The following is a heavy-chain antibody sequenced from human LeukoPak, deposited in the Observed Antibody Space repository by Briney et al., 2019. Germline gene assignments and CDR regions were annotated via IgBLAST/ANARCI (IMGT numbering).Heavy chain of an antibody. D-gene: IGHD4-23*01. CDR2: INPNSGGT. Sequence: ASVKVSCKASGYTFTGYYMHWVRQAPGQGLEWMGWINPNSGGTNYAQKFQGRVTMTRDTSISTAYMELSRLRSDDTAVYYCASTRRWKHHYYYMDVWGKGTTVTVSS. CDR3: ASTRRWKHHYYYMDV. V-gene: IGHV1-2*02. CDR1: GYTFTGYY. J-gene: IGHJ6*03.